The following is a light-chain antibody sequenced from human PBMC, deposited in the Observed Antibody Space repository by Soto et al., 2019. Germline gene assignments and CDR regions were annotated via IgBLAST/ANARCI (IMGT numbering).Light chain of an antibody. CDR2: DAS. V-gene: IGKV3-11*01. Sequence: EIVLTQSPASLSLSPGERATLSCRASQNVNNYLAWYQQKPGQAPRLLIYDASNRATGIPARFSGSGSGTDFTLTISSLEPEDFAVYYCQQRSNWPIFTFGPGTKVDIK. CDR1: QNVNNY. J-gene: IGKJ3*01. CDR3: QQRSNWPIFT.